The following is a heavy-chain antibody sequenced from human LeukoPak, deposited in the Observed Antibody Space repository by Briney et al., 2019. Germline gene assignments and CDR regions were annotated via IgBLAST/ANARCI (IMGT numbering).Heavy chain of an antibody. V-gene: IGHV1-18*01. CDR1: GYTFTSYG. Sequence: VASVKVSCKASGYTFTSYGISWVRQAPGQELEWMGWISAYNGNTSYAQKLQGRVTMTTDTSTSTAYMELRSLRSDDTAVYYCARAYYYDSSGYYPEVDYWGQGTLVTVSS. J-gene: IGHJ4*02. CDR2: ISAYNGNT. D-gene: IGHD3-22*01. CDR3: ARAYYYDSSGYYPEVDY.